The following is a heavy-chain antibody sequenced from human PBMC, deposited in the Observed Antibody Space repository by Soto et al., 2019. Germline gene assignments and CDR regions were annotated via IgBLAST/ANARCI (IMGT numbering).Heavy chain of an antibody. CDR1: GGSISSSSYY. CDR3: ARQGITIDY. V-gene: IGHV4-39*01. J-gene: IGHJ4*02. Sequence: TSETLSLTCTVSGGSISSSSYYWGWIRQPPGKGLEWIGSIYYSGSTYYNPSLKSRVTISVDTSKNQFSLKLSSVTAADTAVYYCARQGITIDYWGQGTLVTVSS. D-gene: IGHD3-10*01. CDR2: IYYSGST.